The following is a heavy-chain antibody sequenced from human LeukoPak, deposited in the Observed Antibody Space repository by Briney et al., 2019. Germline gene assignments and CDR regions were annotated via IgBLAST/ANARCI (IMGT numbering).Heavy chain of an antibody. CDR2: ISSTSSYI. J-gene: IGHJ4*02. V-gene: IGHV3-21*01. Sequence: GGSLRLSCEASGFTFSAYAMNWVRQAPGKGLEWVSSISSTSSYIYYADSVKGRFTISRDNAKNSLYLQMNSLRAEDTAVYYCARERGYSYGYSDYWGQGTLVTVSS. CDR3: ARERGYSYGYSDY. D-gene: IGHD5-18*01. CDR1: GFTFSAYA.